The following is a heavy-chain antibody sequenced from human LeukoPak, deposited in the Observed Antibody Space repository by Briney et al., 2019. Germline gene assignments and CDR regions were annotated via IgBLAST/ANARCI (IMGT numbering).Heavy chain of an antibody. J-gene: IGHJ3*02. D-gene: IGHD1-26*01. CDR1: GYTFSNYY. V-gene: IGHV1-46*01. Sequence: ASVKVSCKASGYTFSNYYIHWVRQAPGQGLGWMGIINPSGGSTSNAQKFQGSVTMTRDMSTSTVYMELSSLRSEDTAVYYCARRGAGDAFHIWGQGTMVTVSS. CDR3: ARRGAGDAFHI. CDR2: INPSGGST.